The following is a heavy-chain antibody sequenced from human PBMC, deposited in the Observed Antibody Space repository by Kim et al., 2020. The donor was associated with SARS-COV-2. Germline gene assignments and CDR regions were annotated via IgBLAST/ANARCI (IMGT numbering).Heavy chain of an antibody. CDR1: GFPFDRYT. V-gene: IGHV3-21*04. CDR2: IDSSGSFT. Sequence: GGSLRLSCAASGFPFDRYTMNWVRQAPGKGLEWVSSIDSSGSFTYYADSVKGRFAVSRDNAKNSLFLQVNSLRAEDTAVYYCERGGVEPHEDWGRGTLLTVSP. CDR3: ERGGVEPHED. D-gene: IGHD6-6*01. J-gene: IGHJ4*02.